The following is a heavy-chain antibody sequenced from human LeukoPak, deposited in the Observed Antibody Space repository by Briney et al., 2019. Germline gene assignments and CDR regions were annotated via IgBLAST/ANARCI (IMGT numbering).Heavy chain of an antibody. CDR1: GFTFSLYA. CDR2: ISGSGGST. J-gene: IGHJ4*02. V-gene: IGHV3-23*01. CDR3: AKVRPGLGYFDC. Sequence: GGSLRLSCAASGFTFSLYAMSWVRQAPGEGLELVSAISGSGGSTYYADSVKGRFTISFDNSKKTPDLQMNCPSAEDTAESYGAKVRPGLGYFDCWGQGTLVTVSS.